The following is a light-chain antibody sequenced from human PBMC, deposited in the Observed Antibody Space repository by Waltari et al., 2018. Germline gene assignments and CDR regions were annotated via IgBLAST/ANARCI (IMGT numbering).Light chain of an antibody. V-gene: IGLV3-1*01. CDR3: QAWDGTTVI. Sequence: SYEVTQPPSVSVSPGQTASITCSGDELDNMYVWWYQPKPGQSPVVIIYHDGKRPSGIPERFSGTSSGKTATLTIGGTQAMDEADYYCQAWDGTTVIFGGGTKLTVL. CDR2: HDG. J-gene: IGLJ2*01. CDR1: ELDNMY.